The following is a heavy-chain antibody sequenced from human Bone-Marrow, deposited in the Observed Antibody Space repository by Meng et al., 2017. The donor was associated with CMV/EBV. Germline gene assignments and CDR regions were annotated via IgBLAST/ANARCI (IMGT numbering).Heavy chain of an antibody. D-gene: IGHD3-3*01. V-gene: IGHV3-30-3*01. J-gene: IGHJ4*02. CDR2: ISYDGSNK. CDR1: GFTFSSYA. Sequence: GESLKISCAASGFTFSSYAMHWVRQAPGKGLEWVAVISYDGSNKYSADSVKGRFTISRDNSKNTLYLQMNSLRAEDTAVYYCARDSEYYDFWSTQWDYWGQGTLVTVSS. CDR3: ARDSEYYDFWSTQWDY.